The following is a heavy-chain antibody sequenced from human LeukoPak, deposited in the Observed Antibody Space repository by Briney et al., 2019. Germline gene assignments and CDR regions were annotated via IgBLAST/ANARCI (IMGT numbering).Heavy chain of an antibody. CDR3: ARSRQTAMVLFDY. Sequence: SETLSLTCAVYGGSFSGYYWSWIRQPPGKGLEWIGEINQSGSTNYNPSLKSRVTISVDTSKNQFSLKLSSVTAADTAVYYCARSRQTAMVLFDYWGQGTLVTVSS. CDR1: GGSFSGYY. J-gene: IGHJ4*02. V-gene: IGHV4-34*01. D-gene: IGHD5-18*01. CDR2: INQSGST.